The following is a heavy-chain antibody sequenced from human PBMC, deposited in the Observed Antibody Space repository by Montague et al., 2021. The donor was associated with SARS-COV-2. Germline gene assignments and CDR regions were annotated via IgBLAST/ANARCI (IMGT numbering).Heavy chain of an antibody. D-gene: IGHD1-1*01. V-gene: IGHV4-59*01. CDR2: VHYTGST. CDR3: ARAQNTGFIANCVNYFEV. J-gene: IGHJ4*02. Sequence: SQTLSLTCAVSGDSISSYYWSWIRQSPGKGLEWIGYVHYTGSTEYNPSLKTRVTLSLDTPRDHFSLKLRSVTAADTAVYYCARAQNTGFIANCVNYFEVWGLGALVTVSS. CDR1: GDSISSYY.